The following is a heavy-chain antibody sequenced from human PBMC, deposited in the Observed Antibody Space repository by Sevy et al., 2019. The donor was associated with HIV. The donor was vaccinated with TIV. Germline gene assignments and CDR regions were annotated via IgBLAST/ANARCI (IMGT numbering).Heavy chain of an antibody. CDR3: ARDRGEILSSAFDY. CDR1: GFSFSDYR. J-gene: IGHJ4*02. D-gene: IGHD3-16*01. Sequence: GGSLRLSCAASGFSFSDYRMHWVRQAPGKGLEWVAVISYDGRNNKYNADSVKGRFTIPRDNSKNTLYLQMNSLRAEDTAIYYCARDRGEILSSAFDYWGQGTLVTASS. CDR2: ISYDGRNNK. V-gene: IGHV3-30*03.